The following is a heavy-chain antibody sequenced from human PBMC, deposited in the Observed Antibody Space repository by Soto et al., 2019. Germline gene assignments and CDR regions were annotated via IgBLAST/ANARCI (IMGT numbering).Heavy chain of an antibody. J-gene: IGHJ5*02. CDR3: ARDGDPGYSFWSGPLGGGRFDP. CDR1: GGTFGNTA. CDR2: IVPLFGTA. D-gene: IGHD3-3*01. Sequence: QVQLVQSVAEVKEPGSSVNVSCKTSGGTFGNTAVTWVRQVPGQGLEWIGGIVPLFGTANYAQKFRGRVMITADESTSTAYMDLSSLRSDDTAIYYCARDGDPGYSFWSGPLGGGRFDPWGQGTLVTVSS. V-gene: IGHV1-69*12.